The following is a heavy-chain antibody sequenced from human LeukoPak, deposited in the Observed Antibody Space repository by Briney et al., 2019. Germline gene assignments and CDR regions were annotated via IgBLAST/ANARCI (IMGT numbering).Heavy chain of an antibody. Sequence: RSSQTLSLTCTVSGGSISSGSYYWSWIRQPAGKGLEWIGRIYTSGSTNYNPSLKSRVTISVDTSKNQFSLKLSSVTAADTAVYYCARSDIVVVRPFDPWGQGARVTVSS. CDR2: IYTSGST. D-gene: IGHD2-2*01. CDR1: GGSISSGSYY. CDR3: ARSDIVVVRPFDP. V-gene: IGHV4-61*02. J-gene: IGHJ5*02.